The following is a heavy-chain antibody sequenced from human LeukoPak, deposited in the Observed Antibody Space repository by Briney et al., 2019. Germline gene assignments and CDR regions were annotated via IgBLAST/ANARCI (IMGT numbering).Heavy chain of an antibody. Sequence: PGGSLRLSCAASGFTFSSYEMNWVRQAPGKGLEWVSYISSSGSTIYYADSVKGRFTISRDNAKNSLYLQMNSLRAEDTAVYYCARGGEYDYVWESYRYIDFDYWGQGTLVTVSS. CDR1: GFTFSSYE. J-gene: IGHJ4*02. V-gene: IGHV3-48*03. CDR3: ARGGEYDYVWESYRYIDFDY. CDR2: ISSSGSTI. D-gene: IGHD3-16*02.